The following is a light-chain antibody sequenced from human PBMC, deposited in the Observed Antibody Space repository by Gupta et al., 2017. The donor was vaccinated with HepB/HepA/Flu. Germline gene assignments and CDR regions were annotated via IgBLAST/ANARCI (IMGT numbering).Light chain of an antibody. CDR1: QSASSY. J-gene: IGKJ4*01. CDR2: DAS. CDR3: QQRSNWPPNT. Sequence: EIVLTQSPATLSLSPGERATLSCRASQSASSYLAWYQQKPGQAPRLLIYDASNRATGIPARFSGSGSGTDFTLTISSLEPEDFAVYYYQQRSNWPPNTFGGGTKVEIK. V-gene: IGKV3-11*01.